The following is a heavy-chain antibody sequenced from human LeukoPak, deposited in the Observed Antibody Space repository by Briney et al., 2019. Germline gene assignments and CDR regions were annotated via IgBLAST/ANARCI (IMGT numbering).Heavy chain of an antibody. CDR3: ARDLISGDYTFDY. Sequence: GGSLRLSCAASGFTFSSFSMNWVRQAPGEGLEWVSYISSTGSTIYYANSVKGRFTVSRDNAKDSLYLQMNNLRDEDTAVYYCARDLISGDYTFDYWGQGALVAVSS. J-gene: IGHJ4*02. CDR1: GFTFSSFS. V-gene: IGHV3-48*02. CDR2: ISSTGSTI. D-gene: IGHD4-11*01.